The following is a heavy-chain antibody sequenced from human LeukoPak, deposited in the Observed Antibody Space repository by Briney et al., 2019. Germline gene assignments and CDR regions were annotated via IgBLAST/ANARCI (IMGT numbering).Heavy chain of an antibody. CDR1: GFTVSSNY. D-gene: IGHD3-22*01. V-gene: IGHV3-53*01. J-gene: IGHJ4*02. Sequence: GGSLRLSCAASGFTVSSNYMSWVRQAPGKGLEWVSVIYSGGSTYYADSVKGRFTISRDNSKNTLYLQMNSLRAEDTAVYYCAREGLYDSSGYQTDYWGQGTLVTVSS. CDR2: IYSGGST. CDR3: AREGLYDSSGYQTDY.